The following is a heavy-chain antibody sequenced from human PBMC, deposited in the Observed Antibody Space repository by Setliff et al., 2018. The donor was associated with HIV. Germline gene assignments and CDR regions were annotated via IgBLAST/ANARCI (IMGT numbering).Heavy chain of an antibody. J-gene: IGHJ5*02. D-gene: IGHD3-10*01. CDR1: GGSISSSNW. CDR2: IYHSGGT. CDR3: ARVITMVWTTFDP. Sequence: SETLSLTCAVSGGSISSSNWWSWARQPPGKGLEWIGEIYHSGGTNYNPSLKSRVTISLDKSKNHFSLELRSVTAADTAVYYCARVITMVWTTFDPWGQGTLVTVSS. V-gene: IGHV4-4*02.